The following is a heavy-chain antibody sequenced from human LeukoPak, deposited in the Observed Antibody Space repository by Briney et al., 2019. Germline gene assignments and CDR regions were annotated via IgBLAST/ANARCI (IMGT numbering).Heavy chain of an antibody. CDR3: ARNLMAAAGTPPVYFDY. V-gene: IGHV3-7*01. Sequence: GGSLRLSCAASGFTFSSYWMSWVRQAPGKGLEWVANIKQDGSEKYYVDSVKGRFTISRDNAKNSLYLQMNSLRAEDTAVYYCARNLMAAAGTPPVYFDYWGQGTLVTVSS. D-gene: IGHD6-13*01. J-gene: IGHJ4*02. CDR1: GFTFSSYW. CDR2: IKQDGSEK.